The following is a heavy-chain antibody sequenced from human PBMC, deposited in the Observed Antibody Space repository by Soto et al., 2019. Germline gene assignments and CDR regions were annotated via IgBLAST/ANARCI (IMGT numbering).Heavy chain of an antibody. CDR2: IYYSGST. D-gene: IGHD3-3*01. V-gene: IGHV4-59*01. Sequence: SETLSLTCTVSGGSISSYYWSWIRQPPGKGLEWIGYIYYSGSTNYNPSLKSRVTISVDTSKNQFSLKLSSVTAADTAVYYCARENSMSGYPDYWGQGTLVTVSS. CDR3: ARENSMSGYPDY. CDR1: GGSISSYY. J-gene: IGHJ4*02.